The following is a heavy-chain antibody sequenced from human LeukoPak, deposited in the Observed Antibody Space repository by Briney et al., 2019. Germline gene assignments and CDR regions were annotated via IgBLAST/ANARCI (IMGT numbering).Heavy chain of an antibody. CDR2: IYYSGST. V-gene: IGHV4-59*01. CDR1: GGSISSYY. J-gene: IGHJ4*02. D-gene: IGHD2-15*01. Sequence: SETLSLTCTVSGGSISSYYWSWIRQPPGKGLEWIGYIYYSGSTNYNLSLKSRVTISVDTSKNQFSLKLSSVTAADTAVYYCARERARGGYPDYWGQGTLVTVPS. CDR3: ARERARGGYPDY.